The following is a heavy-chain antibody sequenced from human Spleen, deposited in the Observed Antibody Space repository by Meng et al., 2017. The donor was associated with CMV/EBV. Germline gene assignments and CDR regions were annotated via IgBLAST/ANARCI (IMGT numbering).Heavy chain of an antibody. Sequence: ASVKVSCKTSGYTFTGYYMHWVRQAPGQGLEWMGWINPKSGDRNYAEKFQGRVTMTWDTAISTAYMELRRLTSDDTAVYYCASPIILVPAVADYYYGVDVWGRGTTVTVSS. D-gene: IGHD2-2*01. V-gene: IGHV1-2*02. CDR1: GYTFTGYY. CDR2: INPKSGDR. J-gene: IGHJ6*02. CDR3: ASPIILVPAVADYYYGVDV.